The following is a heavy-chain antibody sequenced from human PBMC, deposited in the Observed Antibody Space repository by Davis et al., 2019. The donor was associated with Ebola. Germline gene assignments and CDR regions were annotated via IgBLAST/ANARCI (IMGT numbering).Heavy chain of an antibody. CDR2: IRYDGSNK. Sequence: GESLKISCAASGFTFSSYGMHWVRQAPCKGLEWVAFIRYDGSNKQYADSVKGRFTISRDNSKNTLYLQMNSLRAEDTAVYYCAKEAAVAGDLYYYAMDVWGQGTTVTVSS. V-gene: IGHV3-30*02. D-gene: IGHD6-19*01. J-gene: IGHJ6*02. CDR1: GFTFSSYG. CDR3: AKEAAVAGDLYYYAMDV.